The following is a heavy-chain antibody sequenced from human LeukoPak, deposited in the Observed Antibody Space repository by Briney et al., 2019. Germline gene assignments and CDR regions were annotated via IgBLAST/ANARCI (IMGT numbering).Heavy chain of an antibody. J-gene: IGHJ4*02. D-gene: IGHD2-21*02. CDR2: IKHSGST. CDR3: ARGGFYCGGDCYADY. Sequence: SVTLSLTCAVYGGSFSAYYWSWIRQPPGKGLEWIGEIKHSGSTNYNPSLKSRVTISVDTSKNQFFLKLSSVTAADTAVYYCARGGFYCGGDCYADYWGQGTLVTVSS. CDR1: GGSFSAYY. V-gene: IGHV4-34*01.